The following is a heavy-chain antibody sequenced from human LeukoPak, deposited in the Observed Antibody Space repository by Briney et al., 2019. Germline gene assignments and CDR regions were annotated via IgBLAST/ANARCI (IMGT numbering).Heavy chain of an antibody. CDR1: GGTFTSYA. Sequence: SVKVSCKASGGTFTSYAINWVRQTPGQGREWMGRIIRGLGISNYAQKFQGRVTITADKSTSTTYMELSSLRSEDTAVYYCASARQRHCTNGVCPSLTDSWGQGTLVTVSS. CDR2: IIRGLGIS. J-gene: IGHJ4*02. CDR3: ASARQRHCTNGVCPSLTDS. V-gene: IGHV1-69*04. D-gene: IGHD2-8*01.